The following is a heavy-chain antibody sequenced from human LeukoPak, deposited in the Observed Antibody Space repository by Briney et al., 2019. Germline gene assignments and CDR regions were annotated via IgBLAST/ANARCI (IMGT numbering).Heavy chain of an antibody. Sequence: GGSLRLSCAASGFTFSSYWMSWVRQAPGKGLEWVANIKQDGSEEYYVDSVKGRFTISRDNAKNSLYLQMNSLRAEDTAVYYCARDPYYYDSSGFFDYWGQGTLVTVSS. CDR1: GFTFSSYW. J-gene: IGHJ4*02. V-gene: IGHV3-7*01. D-gene: IGHD3-22*01. CDR2: IKQDGSEE. CDR3: ARDPYYYDSSGFFDY.